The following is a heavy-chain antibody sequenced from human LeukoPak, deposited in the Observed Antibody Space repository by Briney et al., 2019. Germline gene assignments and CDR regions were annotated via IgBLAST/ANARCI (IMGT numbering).Heavy chain of an antibody. J-gene: IGHJ6*03. V-gene: IGHV3-7*01. CDR3: ARDIPGPYYYGSGSYSGDYYMDV. CDR1: GFTFSSYW. D-gene: IGHD3-10*01. Sequence: KPGGSLRLSCAASGFTFSSYWMSWVRQAPGKGLGWVANIKQDGSEKYYVDSVKGRFTISRDNAKNSLYLQMNSLRAEDTAVYYCARDIPGPYYYGSGSYSGDYYMDVWGKGTTVTISS. CDR2: IKQDGSEK.